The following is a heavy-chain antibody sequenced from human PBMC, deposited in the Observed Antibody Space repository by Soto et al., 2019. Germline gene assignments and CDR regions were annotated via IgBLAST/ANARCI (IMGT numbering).Heavy chain of an antibody. J-gene: IGHJ4*02. CDR1: GYTFTSYG. CDR3: AREVSRSTIFGVVIMRGTLFDY. D-gene: IGHD3-3*01. V-gene: IGHV1-18*01. Sequence: ASVKVSCKASGYTFTSYGISWVRQAPGQGLEWMGWISAYNGNTNYAQKLQGRVTMTTDTSTSTAYMELRSLRSDDTAVYYCAREVSRSTIFGVVIMRGTLFDYWGQGTLVTVSS. CDR2: ISAYNGNT.